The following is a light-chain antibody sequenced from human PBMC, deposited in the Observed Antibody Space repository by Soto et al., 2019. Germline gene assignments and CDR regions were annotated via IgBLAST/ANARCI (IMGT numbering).Light chain of an antibody. CDR1: SSNIESNT. Sequence: QSVLTQPPSASGTPGQRVTISCSGSSSNIESNTVTWYQQLPGTAPKLVIYSNYDRPSGVPDRFSGSTSGTSASLVIRGLQSEDEGDYYCCLYAGNFIWVFGGGTKLTVL. CDR3: CLYAGNFIWV. V-gene: IGLV1-44*01. J-gene: IGLJ3*02. CDR2: SNY.